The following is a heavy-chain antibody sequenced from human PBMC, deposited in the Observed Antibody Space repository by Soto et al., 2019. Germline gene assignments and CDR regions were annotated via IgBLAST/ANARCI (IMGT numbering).Heavy chain of an antibody. CDR2: IYYSGST. D-gene: IGHD5-18*01. CDR3: ARDRLMATAGTARHYFGLDV. Sequence: SETLSLTCTVSGGSIRSGGYCWSWVRQSPRRGLEWIGNIYYSGSTYYNPSLKSRLTISVDTSKNQFSLNLSSVTAADTAVYYCARDRLMATAGTARHYFGLDVWGQGTTVTVSS. CDR1: GGSIRSGGYC. V-gene: IGHV4-31*03. J-gene: IGHJ6*02.